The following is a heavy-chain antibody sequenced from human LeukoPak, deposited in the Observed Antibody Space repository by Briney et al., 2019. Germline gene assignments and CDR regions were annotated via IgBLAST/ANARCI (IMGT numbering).Heavy chain of an antibody. CDR2: IIPILGIA. V-gene: IGHV1-69*04. D-gene: IGHD3-22*01. Sequence: SVKVSCKASGGTFSSYAISWVRQAPGQGLEWMGRIIPILGIANYAQKFQGRVTITADKSTSTAYMELSSLRSEDTAVYYCARGIYCDSSGPDYWGQGTLVTVSS. CDR1: GGTFSSYA. CDR3: ARGIYCDSSGPDY. J-gene: IGHJ4*02.